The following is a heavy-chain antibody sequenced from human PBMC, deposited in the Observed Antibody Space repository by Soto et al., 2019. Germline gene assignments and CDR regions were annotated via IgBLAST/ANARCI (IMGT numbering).Heavy chain of an antibody. CDR1: GGTFSSYA. Sequence: QVQLVQSGAEVKKPGSSVKVSCKASGGTFSSYAISWVRQAPGQGLEWMGGIIPIFGTANYAQKFQGRVTITADESASTGYRVLGRLRSGGTAVYYCACEPGRYSSSSSYNWFDPWGQGTLVTVSS. V-gene: IGHV1-69*12. CDR2: IIPIFGTA. CDR3: ACEPGRYSSSSSYNWFDP. J-gene: IGHJ5*02. D-gene: IGHD6-6*01.